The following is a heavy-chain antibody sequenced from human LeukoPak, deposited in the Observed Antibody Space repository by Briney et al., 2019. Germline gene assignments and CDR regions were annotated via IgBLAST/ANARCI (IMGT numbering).Heavy chain of an antibody. V-gene: IGHV1-2*02. CDR1: GYPFTGYY. CDR3: ARLADCSSSRCRSFDY. CDR2: INPNSGFT. J-gene: IGHJ4*02. D-gene: IGHD2-2*01. Sequence: ASVKVSCKASGYPFTGYYLHWVRQAPGQGLEWMGWINPNSGFTNYAQKFQGRVTMTRDTSISTAYMELSRLRSDDTAVYYCARLADCSSSRCRSFDYWGQGTLVTVSS.